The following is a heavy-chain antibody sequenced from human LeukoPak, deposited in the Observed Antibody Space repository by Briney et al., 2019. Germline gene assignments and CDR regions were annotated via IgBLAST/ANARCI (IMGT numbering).Heavy chain of an antibody. CDR1: GGTFSSYA. D-gene: IGHD5-24*01. V-gene: IGHV1-69*13. CDR3: ARVEMATPRVNYYYYGMDV. CDR2: ITPIFGTA. Sequence: ASVKVSCKASGGTFSSYAISWVRQAPGQGLEWMGGITPIFGTANYAQRFQGRVTITADESTSTAYMELSSLRSEDTAVYYCARVEMATPRVNYYYYGMDVWGQGTTVTVSS. J-gene: IGHJ6*02.